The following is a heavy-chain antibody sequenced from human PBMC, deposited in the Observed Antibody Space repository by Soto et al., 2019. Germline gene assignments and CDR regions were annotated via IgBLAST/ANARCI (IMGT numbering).Heavy chain of an antibody. V-gene: IGHV1-18*01. CDR3: ARLRRRVEMATVHFDY. Sequence: QVQLVQSGAEVKKPGASVKVSCKASGYTFTSYGISWVRQAPGQGLEWMGWISAYNGNTNYAQKLQGRVTMTTDTSTSTAYMKLRSLRSEDTAVYYCARLRRRVEMATVHFDYWGQGTLVTVSS. J-gene: IGHJ4*02. CDR1: GYTFTSYG. CDR2: ISAYNGNT. D-gene: IGHD4-4*01.